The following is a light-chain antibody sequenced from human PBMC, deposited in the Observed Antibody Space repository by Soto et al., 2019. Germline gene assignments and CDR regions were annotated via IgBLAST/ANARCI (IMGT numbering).Light chain of an antibody. CDR2: WAS. CDR3: QQYFSTPT. J-gene: IGKJ2*01. V-gene: IGKV4-1*01. Sequence: DIVMTQSPDSLAVSLGERATINCKSSQAVLHSSSNRFSIAWYQQKPGLPPKLIIYWASARESGVPDRFSGSGSGTDFTLTISSLQAEDVAVYYCQQYFSTPTFGQGTKLEVK. CDR1: QAVLHSSSNRFS.